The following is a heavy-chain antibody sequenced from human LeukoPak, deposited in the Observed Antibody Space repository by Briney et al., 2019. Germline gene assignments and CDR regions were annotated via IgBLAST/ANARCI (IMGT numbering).Heavy chain of an antibody. CDR1: GFTVSSNY. Sequence: GGTLRLSCAASGFTVSSNYMSWVRQAPGKGLEWVSVIYSGGSTYYADSVKGRFTISRDNSKNTLYLQMNSLRAEDTAVYYCARERGSRSSDAFDIWGQGTMVTVSS. CDR3: ARERGSRSSDAFDI. V-gene: IGHV3-53*01. CDR2: IYSGGST. D-gene: IGHD6-6*01. J-gene: IGHJ3*02.